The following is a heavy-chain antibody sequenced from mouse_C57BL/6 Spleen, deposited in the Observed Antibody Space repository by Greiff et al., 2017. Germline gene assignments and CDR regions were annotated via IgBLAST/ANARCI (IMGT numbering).Heavy chain of an antibody. D-gene: IGHD1-1*01. V-gene: IGHV5-4*01. J-gene: IGHJ4*01. Sequence: EVMLVESGGGLVKPGGSLKLSCAASGFTFSSYAMSWVRQTPEKRLEWVATISDGGSYTYYPDNVKGRFTISRDNAKNNLYLQMSHLKSEDTAMYYCARDEGYYGSGDYYAMDYWGQGTSVTVSS. CDR1: GFTFSSYA. CDR3: ARDEGYYGSGDYYAMDY. CDR2: ISDGGSYT.